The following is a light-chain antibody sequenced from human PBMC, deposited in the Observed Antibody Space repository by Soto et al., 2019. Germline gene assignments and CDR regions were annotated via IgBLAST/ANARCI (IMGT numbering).Light chain of an antibody. CDR1: QSISSW. V-gene: IGKV1-5*03. Sequence: DIQMTQSPSTLSASVGDRVTITCRASQSISSWLAWYQQKPGKAPKLLIYNASSLEGELPSRFRGSGYGTGCTLTISSLQPDDIVTYYCQQYNSYRRTFGQGTKVDIK. CDR2: NAS. CDR3: QQYNSYRRT. J-gene: IGKJ1*01.